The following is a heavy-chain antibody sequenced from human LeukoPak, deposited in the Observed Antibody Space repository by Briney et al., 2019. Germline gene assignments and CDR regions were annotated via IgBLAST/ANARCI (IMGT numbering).Heavy chain of an antibody. CDR2: MNPNSGNT. V-gene: IGHV1-8*03. J-gene: IGHJ6*03. D-gene: IGHD4-17*01. CDR1: GYTFTSYD. Sequence: ASVKVSCKASGYTFTSYDINWVRQATGQGLEWMGWMNPNSGNTGYAQKFQGRVTITRNTSISTAYMELSSLRSADTAVYYCARGPTVGIRYYYYYMDVWGKGTTVTVSS. CDR3: ARGPTVGIRYYYYYMDV.